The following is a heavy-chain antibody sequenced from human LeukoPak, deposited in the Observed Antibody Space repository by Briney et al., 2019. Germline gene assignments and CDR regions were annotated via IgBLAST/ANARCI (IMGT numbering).Heavy chain of an antibody. CDR3: ARGGGYTYDKYFQH. D-gene: IGHD3-9*01. V-gene: IGHV3-20*04. CDR1: GFTFDDYG. J-gene: IGHJ1*01. Sequence: GGSLRLSCAASGFTFDDYGMSWVRQPPGKGLEWVSGVNWNGGSTGYADSVKGRFIISRDNAKNSLYLQMNSLRAEDTALYYCARGGGYTYDKYFQHWGQGTLVTVSS. CDR2: VNWNGGST.